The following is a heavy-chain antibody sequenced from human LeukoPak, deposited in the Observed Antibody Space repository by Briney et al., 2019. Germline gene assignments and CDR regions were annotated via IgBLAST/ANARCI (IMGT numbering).Heavy chain of an antibody. V-gene: IGHV1-24*01. Sequence: ASVKVSCKVSGYTHTELSMHWVRQAPGKGLEWMGGFDPEDGETIYAQKFQGRVTMTEDTSTDTAYMELSSLRSEDTAVYYCATNYYDSSGYYVFDYWGQGTLVTVSS. CDR3: ATNYYDSSGYYVFDY. CDR1: GYTHTELS. J-gene: IGHJ4*02. CDR2: FDPEDGET. D-gene: IGHD3-22*01.